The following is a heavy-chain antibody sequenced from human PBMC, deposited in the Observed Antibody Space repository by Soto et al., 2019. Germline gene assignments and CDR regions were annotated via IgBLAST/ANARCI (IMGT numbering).Heavy chain of an antibody. CDR3: VREVCSSGVDCVSRGWFDP. Sequence: GGSLRLSCAASGFIFSPYWMHWVRQAPGEGLVWVSLINHDGSSTIYADSVKGRFFISRDNAKNTVYLQMNSLTAEDTAVYYCVREVCSSGVDCVSRGWFDPWGQGTLVTVSS. CDR2: INHDGSST. V-gene: IGHV3-74*01. J-gene: IGHJ5*02. D-gene: IGHD2-21*02. CDR1: GFIFSPYW.